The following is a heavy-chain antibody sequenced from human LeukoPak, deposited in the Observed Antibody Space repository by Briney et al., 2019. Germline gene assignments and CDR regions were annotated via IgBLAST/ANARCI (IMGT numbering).Heavy chain of an antibody. V-gene: IGHV3-23*01. CDR3: AKDSGGGYYYDSSGYYDY. J-gene: IGHJ4*02. CDR2: ISGSGGST. D-gene: IGHD3-22*01. CDR1: GFTFSSYA. Sequence: GGSLRLSCAASGFTFSSYAMSWVRQAPGKGLEGVSAISGSGGSTYYADSVKGRFTISRDNSKNTLYLQKNSLRAEDTAVYYCAKDSGGGYYYDSSGYYDYWGQGTLVTVSS.